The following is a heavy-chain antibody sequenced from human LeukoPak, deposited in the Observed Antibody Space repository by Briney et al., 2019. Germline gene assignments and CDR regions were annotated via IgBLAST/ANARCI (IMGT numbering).Heavy chain of an antibody. J-gene: IGHJ6*02. D-gene: IGHD2-2*02. V-gene: IGHV4-61*02. CDR2: IYTSGST. Sequence: PSETLSLTCTVSGGSISSGSYYWSWIRQPAGKGLEWIGRIYTSGSTNYNPARNSRVTTSVDTSKNQFSLKLSSVTAADTAVYYCAREYPTSGRYCSSTRCYNYYYYCMDGWGQGTTVTVSS. CDR1: GGSISSGSYY. CDR3: AREYPTSGRYCSSTRCYNYYYYCMDG.